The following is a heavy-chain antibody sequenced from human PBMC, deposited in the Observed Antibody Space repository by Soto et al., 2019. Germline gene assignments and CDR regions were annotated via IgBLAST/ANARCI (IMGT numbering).Heavy chain of an antibody. CDR1: VCSMSIYY. CDR3: ARGGSSIAARPARWFDP. D-gene: IGHD6-6*01. J-gene: IGHJ5*02. Sequence: PSEALSITCTVSVCSMSIYYLSWIRQPPVKGLEWIGYIYHSGSTNYNPSLKSRVTISLDKSKNQFSLKLSSVTAADTAVYYCARGGSSIAARPARWFDPWGQGTPVTVSS. V-gene: IGHV4-59*12. CDR2: IYHSGST.